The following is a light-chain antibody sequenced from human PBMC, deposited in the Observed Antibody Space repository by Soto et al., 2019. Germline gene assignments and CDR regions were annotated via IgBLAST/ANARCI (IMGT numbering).Light chain of an antibody. CDR1: QSISNC. CDR2: TAS. CDR3: QQYKSYSPT. Sequence: DTQMTQSPSTLSASVGDRVTITCRASQSISNCLAWYQQRPGRAPNLLSHTASTLKSGVPSRFSGSGSGTEFTLTISSLQPDDFATYYCQQYKSYSPTFGQGTKVEIK. J-gene: IGKJ1*01. V-gene: IGKV1-5*03.